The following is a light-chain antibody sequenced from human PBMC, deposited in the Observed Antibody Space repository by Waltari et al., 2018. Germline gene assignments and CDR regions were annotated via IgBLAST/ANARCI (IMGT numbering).Light chain of an antibody. CDR3: QQYNSYSLLT. J-gene: IGKJ4*01. CDR1: QSISNW. V-gene: IGKV1-5*03. Sequence: DIQMTQSPSTLSASVGDRVTITCRASQSISNWLAWYQQKPGKAPKILLYKASTLESGVPSRFSGSGSGTEFTLTISSLQPDDFATYYCQQYNSYSLLTFGGGTKVEIK. CDR2: KAS.